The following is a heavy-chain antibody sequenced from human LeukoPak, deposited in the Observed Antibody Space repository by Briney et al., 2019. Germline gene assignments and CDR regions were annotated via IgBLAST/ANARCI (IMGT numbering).Heavy chain of an antibody. CDR1: GFTFSSYW. CDR2: INSDGSST. D-gene: IGHD6-13*01. Sequence: GGSLRLSCAASGFTFSSYWMHWVRQAPGKGLVWVSRINSDGSSTSYADSVKGRFTISRDNAKNTLYLQMNSLRAEDTAVYYCARDHIAAGGTANYYYYYYMDVWGKGTTVTISS. J-gene: IGHJ6*03. V-gene: IGHV3-74*01. CDR3: ARDHIAAGGTANYYYYYYMDV.